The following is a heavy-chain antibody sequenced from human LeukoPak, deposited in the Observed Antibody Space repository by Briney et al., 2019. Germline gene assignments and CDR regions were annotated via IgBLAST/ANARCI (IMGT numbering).Heavy chain of an antibody. CDR3: ARDRGIAARPRRNYYYMDV. V-gene: IGHV4-59*01. CDR1: GGSISSYY. Sequence: SETLSLTCTVSGGSISSYYWSWIRQPPGKGLEWIGYIYYSGSTNYNPSLKSRVTISVDTSKNQFSLKLSSVTAADTAVYYCARDRGIAARPRRNYYYMDVWGKGTTVTVSS. J-gene: IGHJ6*03. D-gene: IGHD6-6*01. CDR2: IYYSGST.